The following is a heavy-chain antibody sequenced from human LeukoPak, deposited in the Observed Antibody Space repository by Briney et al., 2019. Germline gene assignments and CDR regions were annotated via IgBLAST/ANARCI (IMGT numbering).Heavy chain of an antibody. CDR2: INPNSGGT. CDR1: GYTFTGYY. Sequence: RASVKVSCKASGYTFTGYYMHWVRQAPGQGLEWMGWINPNSGGTNYAQKFQGRVTMTRDTSISTAYMELSRLRSDDTAVYYCATGGVYDILTGYFPMNYWGQGTLVTVSS. D-gene: IGHD3-9*01. J-gene: IGHJ4*02. V-gene: IGHV1-2*02. CDR3: ATGGVYDILTGYFPMNY.